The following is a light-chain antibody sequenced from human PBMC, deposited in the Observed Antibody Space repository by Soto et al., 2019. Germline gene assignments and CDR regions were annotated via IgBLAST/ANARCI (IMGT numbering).Light chain of an antibody. CDR3: QQRSNWPSIT. J-gene: IGKJ5*01. Sequence: EIVLTQSPATLSLSPGERATLSCRASQSVSSYLAWYQQKPGQAPRLLIYGASTRAAGIPARFSGSGSGTDFTLTISSLEPEDFAVYYCQQRSNWPSITFGQGTRLEI. CDR1: QSVSSY. CDR2: GAS. V-gene: IGKV3-11*01.